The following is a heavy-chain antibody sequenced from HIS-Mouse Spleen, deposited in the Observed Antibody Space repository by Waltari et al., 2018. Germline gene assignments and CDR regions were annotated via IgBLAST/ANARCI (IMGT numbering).Heavy chain of an antibody. CDR1: GFTFSSYA. D-gene: IGHD5-12*01. Sequence: QVQLVESGGGVVQPGRSLRLSCAASGFTFSSYAMHWVRQAPGKGLEWVAVISYDGSNKYYADSVKGRFTISRDNSKNTLYLQMNSLRAEDTAVYYCASPNVIVATIPFDYWGQGTLVTVSS. CDR3: ASPNVIVATIPFDY. CDR2: ISYDGSNK. V-gene: IGHV3-30-3*01. J-gene: IGHJ4*02.